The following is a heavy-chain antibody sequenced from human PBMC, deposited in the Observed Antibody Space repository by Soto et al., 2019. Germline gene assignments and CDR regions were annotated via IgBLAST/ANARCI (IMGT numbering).Heavy chain of an antibody. J-gene: IGHJ4*02. CDR2: ISPHNGNT. Sequence: QAHLVQSGPEVKKPGASVKVSCKGSGYIFTSYGIAWVRQAPGQGLEWMGWISPHNGNTEYAQKFQGTDTVTRAKSTSTAYLELRSLRSDDTALYYCARGRYGDYWGQGALVTVSS. V-gene: IGHV1-18*01. D-gene: IGHD4-17*01. CDR1: GYIFTSYG. CDR3: ARGRYGDY.